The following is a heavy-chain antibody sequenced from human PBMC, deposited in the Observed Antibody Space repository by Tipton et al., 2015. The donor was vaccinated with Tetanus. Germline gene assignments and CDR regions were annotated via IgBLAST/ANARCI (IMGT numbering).Heavy chain of an antibody. CDR2: IHYSGGS. CDR3: ARGHLRGIVVAVFDY. J-gene: IGHJ4*02. CDR1: GASVSSGDSH. V-gene: IGHV4-30-4*01. Sequence: GLVKPSQTLSLTCTVSGASVSSGDSHWTWIRQHPGEGLEWIGDIHYSGGSKYNPSLKSRLTMSVDRSMNQFSLNLNSVTAADTAVYYCARGHLRGIVVAVFDYWGQGTLVSVSS. D-gene: IGHD2-15*01.